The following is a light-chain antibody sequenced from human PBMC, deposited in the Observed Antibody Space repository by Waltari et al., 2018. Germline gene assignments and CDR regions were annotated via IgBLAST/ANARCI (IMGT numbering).Light chain of an antibody. CDR1: QSVSRS. J-gene: IGKJ1*01. CDR3: QHYVRLPVS. Sequence: EIVLTQSPGTLSLSPGERATLSCRASQSVSRSLAWYQQKPGQAPRLLSYGASSRATGVPDRCSGSGSGTDFSLTISRLEPEDFAVYYCQHYVRLPVSFGQGTKVEIK. CDR2: GAS. V-gene: IGKV3-20*01.